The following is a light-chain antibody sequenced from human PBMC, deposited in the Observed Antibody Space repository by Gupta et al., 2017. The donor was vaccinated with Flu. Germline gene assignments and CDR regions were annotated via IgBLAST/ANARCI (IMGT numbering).Light chain of an antibody. CDR3: QHYGTSPYT. CDR1: ESVNRNH. CDR2: GTA. V-gene: IGKV3-20*01. J-gene: IGKJ2*01. Sequence: FFAHSPCTLSLSPGESVTLPYRAGESVNRNHLAWYQQKPGQAPRLLMYGTANRAPGIPERFSGGGSGTDFTLTINRLETEDSALFYCQHYGTSPYTFGQGTKLEIK.